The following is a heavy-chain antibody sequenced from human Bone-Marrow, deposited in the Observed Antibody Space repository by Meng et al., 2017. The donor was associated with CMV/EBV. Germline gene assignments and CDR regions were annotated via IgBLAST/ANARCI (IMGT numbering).Heavy chain of an antibody. V-gene: IGHV3-30*04. D-gene: IGHD3-10*01. CDR2: ISYDGSNK. CDR3: AKGGEYADY. J-gene: IGHJ4*02. Sequence: GESLKISCAASAFTFSSYAMHWVRQAPGKGLEWVAVISYDGSNKYYADFVKGRFTISRDNPKNTLYLQMNSLRAEDTAVYYSAKGGEYADYWGQGTQVTVSS. CDR1: AFTFSSYA.